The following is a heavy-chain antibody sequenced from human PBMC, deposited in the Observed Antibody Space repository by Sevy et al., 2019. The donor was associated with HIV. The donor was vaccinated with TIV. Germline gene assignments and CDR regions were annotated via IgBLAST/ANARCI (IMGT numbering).Heavy chain of an antibody. Sequence: GGSRLSCAASGFTFSSYAMSWVRQAPGKGLEWVSAISGSGGSTYYADSVKGRFTISRDNSKNTRYLQMNSLRAEDTAVYYCAKDVSITIFGVVINYYGMDVWGQGTTVTVSS. D-gene: IGHD3-3*01. J-gene: IGHJ6*02. CDR1: GFTFSSYA. V-gene: IGHV3-23*01. CDR3: AKDVSITIFGVVINYYGMDV. CDR2: ISGSGGST.